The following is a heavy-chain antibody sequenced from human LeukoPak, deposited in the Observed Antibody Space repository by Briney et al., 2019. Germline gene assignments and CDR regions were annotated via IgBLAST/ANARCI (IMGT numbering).Heavy chain of an antibody. CDR1: GGSFSGYC. V-gene: IGHV4-34*01. CDR2: INHSGST. Sequence: PSETLSLTCAVYGGSFSGYCWSWIRQPPGKGLEWIGEINHSGSTNYNPSLKSRVTISVDTSKNQFSLKLSSVTAADTAVYYCARETRGYCSGGSCYSGRNFDYWGQGTLVTVSS. J-gene: IGHJ4*02. CDR3: ARETRGYCSGGSCYSGRNFDY. D-gene: IGHD2-15*01.